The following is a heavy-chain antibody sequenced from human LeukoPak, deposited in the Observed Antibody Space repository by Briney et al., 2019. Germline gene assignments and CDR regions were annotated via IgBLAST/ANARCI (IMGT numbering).Heavy chain of an antibody. V-gene: IGHV3-23*01. CDR2: ISGSGGST. D-gene: IGHD5-18*01. CDR3: ARDSRLYSYGSLDY. CDR1: GFTFSDAW. J-gene: IGHJ4*02. Sequence: GGSLRLSCAASGFTFSDAWMSWVRQAPGKGLEWISAISGSGGSTHYADSLKGRFTISRDNSKNTLYLQMNSLRADDTALYFCARDSRLYSYGSLDYWGQGTLVTVSS.